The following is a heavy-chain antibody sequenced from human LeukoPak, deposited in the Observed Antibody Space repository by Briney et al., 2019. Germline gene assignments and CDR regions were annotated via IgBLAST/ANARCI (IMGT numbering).Heavy chain of an antibody. CDR1: GYTFTNYA. CDR2: ISTYTGNT. D-gene: IGHD3-22*01. V-gene: IGHV1-18*01. J-gene: IGHJ4*02. CDR3: ARGANNYYDSSGLRGDY. Sequence: ASVKVSFTTSGYTFTNYAINWVRQAPGQGLEWLGWISTYTGNTTYVQSLQGRVTMTTDTSTTTVYLQLKNLRSDDAAVYYCARGANNYYDSSGLRGDYWGQGALVTVSS.